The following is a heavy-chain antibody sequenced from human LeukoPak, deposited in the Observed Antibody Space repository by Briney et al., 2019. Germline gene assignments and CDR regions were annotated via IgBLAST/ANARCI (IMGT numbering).Heavy chain of an antibody. CDR1: GFTLKRYW. V-gene: IGHV3-7*01. CDR2: INKGGGER. CDR3: ARGGNLEN. J-gene: IGHJ4*02. D-gene: IGHD1-14*01. Sequence: HPGGSLRLSCAVSGFTLKRYWMSWVRQAPGKGLEWVANINKGGGERHYVDSVKGRFTISRDNAKNSLYLQMNSLRAEDTAVYYCARGGNLENWGGGTLVTVSS.